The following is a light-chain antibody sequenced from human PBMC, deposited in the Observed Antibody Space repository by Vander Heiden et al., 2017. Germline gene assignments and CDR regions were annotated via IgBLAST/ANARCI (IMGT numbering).Light chain of an antibody. J-gene: IGLJ1*01. V-gene: IGLV3-21*02. CDR3: QVWTSSSDHYYV. CDR2: GDS. CDR1: NIGSKT. Sequence: SYVLTQPPSVSVAQGQTARLTCGANNIGSKTVHWYQQKPGQAPVLVVYGDSDRPSGIPERFSGSNSGNTATLTISGVEAGDEADYYCQVWTSSSDHYYVFGTGTTVTVL.